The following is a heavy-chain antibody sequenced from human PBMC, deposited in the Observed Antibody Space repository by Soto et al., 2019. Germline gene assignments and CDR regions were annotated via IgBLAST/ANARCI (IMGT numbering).Heavy chain of an antibody. CDR1: GFILENFG. V-gene: IGHV3-23*01. J-gene: IGHJ5*02. CDR2: ISGSGFKK. CDR3: AKNQGVELVPLATVDWFDP. D-gene: IGHD1-26*01. Sequence: PGRSLRRSGAAAGFILENFGIIWGRQAPGKGLEWISSISGSGFKKYYADSVKGRFTISRDNSKSTVYLELNNLSAEDTAVYHCAKNQGVELVPLATVDWFDPWGQGSVVTVSS.